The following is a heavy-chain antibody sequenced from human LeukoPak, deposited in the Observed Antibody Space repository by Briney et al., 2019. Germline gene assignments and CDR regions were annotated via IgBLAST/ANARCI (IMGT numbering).Heavy chain of an antibody. CDR1: GFTFDDYA. CDR3: AKGDGGWMGY. Sequence: GXXLRLSCAASGFTFDDYAMHWVRQAPGKGLEWVSLISGDGGSTYYEDSVKGRFTIYRENSKKSLYMQMNSLRTEDTALYYCAKGDGGWMGYWGQGTLVTVSS. V-gene: IGHV3-43*02. J-gene: IGHJ4*02. D-gene: IGHD6-19*01. CDR2: ISGDGGST.